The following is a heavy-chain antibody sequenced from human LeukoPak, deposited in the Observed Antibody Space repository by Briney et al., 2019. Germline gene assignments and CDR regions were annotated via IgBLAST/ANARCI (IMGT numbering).Heavy chain of an antibody. D-gene: IGHD1-26*01. CDR1: GFTVSSNY. J-gene: IGHJ6*03. Sequence: GGSLRLSCAASGFTVSSNYMSWVRQAPGKGLEWVSAISGSGGSTYYADSVKGRFTISRDNSKNTLYLQMNSLRAEDTAVYYCAKESGNYYYYMDVWGKGTTVTVSS. CDR2: ISGSGGST. V-gene: IGHV3-23*01. CDR3: AKESGNYYYYMDV.